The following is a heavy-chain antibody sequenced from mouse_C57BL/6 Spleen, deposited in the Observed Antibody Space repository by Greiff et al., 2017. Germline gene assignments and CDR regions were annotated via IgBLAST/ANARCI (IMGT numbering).Heavy chain of an antibody. CDR1: GFTFSSYA. Sequence: EVQLVESGEGLVKPGGSLKLSCAASGFTFSSYAMSWVRQTPEKRLEWVAYISSGGDYIYYADTVKGRFTISRDNARNTLYLQMSSLKSEDTAMYYCTRDVGYSNLSWFAYWGQGTLVTVSA. D-gene: IGHD2-5*01. J-gene: IGHJ3*01. V-gene: IGHV5-9-1*02. CDR3: TRDVGYSNLSWFAY. CDR2: ISSGGDYI.